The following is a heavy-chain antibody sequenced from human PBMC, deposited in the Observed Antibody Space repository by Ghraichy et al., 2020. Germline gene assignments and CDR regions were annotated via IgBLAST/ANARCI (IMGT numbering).Heavy chain of an antibody. CDR3: AGHWRPGYSSSWRSATRFDP. CDR1: GGSISNNYYY. V-gene: IGHV4-39*01. Sequence: SETLSLTCTVSGGSISNNYYYWGWVRQPPGKGLEWIGTVYYTGSSAYNPSLTSRVVISVDTSRNRFSLNLNSVTAADTGLYFCAGHWRPGYSSSWRSATRFDPWGQGTLVTVSS. D-gene: IGHD6-13*01. CDR2: VYYTGSS. J-gene: IGHJ5*02.